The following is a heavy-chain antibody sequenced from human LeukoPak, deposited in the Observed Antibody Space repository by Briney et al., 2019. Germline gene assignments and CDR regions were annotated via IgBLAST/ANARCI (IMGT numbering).Heavy chain of an antibody. Sequence: PSETLSLTCTVSGGSISSSSYYWGWIRQPPGKGLEWIGSIYYSGSTYYNPSLKSRVTISVDTSKNQFSLKLSSVTAADTAVYYCARAKGYSGSLRYWGQGTLVTVSS. CDR2: IYYSGST. CDR3: ARAKGYSGSLRY. J-gene: IGHJ4*02. V-gene: IGHV4-39*01. CDR1: GGSISSSSYY. D-gene: IGHD1-26*01.